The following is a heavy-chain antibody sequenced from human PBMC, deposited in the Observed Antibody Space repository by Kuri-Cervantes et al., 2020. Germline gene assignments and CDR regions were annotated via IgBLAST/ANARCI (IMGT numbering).Heavy chain of an antibody. CDR2: IWYDGSNK. V-gene: IGHV3-33*01. Sequence: GGSLRLSCAASGFTFSSYGMHWVRQAPAKGLEWVAVIWYDGSNKYYADSVKGRLTISRDNAKNSLYLQMNSLRAEDTAVYYCARDGVQGVIHGVYDYIWGSYRYTGFYDYWGQGTLVTVSS. CDR3: ARDGVQGVIHGVYDYIWGSYRYTGFYDY. CDR1: GFTFSSYG. J-gene: IGHJ4*02. D-gene: IGHD3-16*02.